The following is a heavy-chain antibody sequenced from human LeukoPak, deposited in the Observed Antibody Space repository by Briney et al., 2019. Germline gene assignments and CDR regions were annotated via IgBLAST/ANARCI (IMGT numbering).Heavy chain of an antibody. Sequence: PSETLSLTCTVSGGSISSGSYYWSWIRQPAGKGLEWIGRIYTSGSTNYNPSLKSRVTISVDTSKNQFSLKLSSVTAADTAVYYCARHMVYYYDSSGHGFDVWGQGTMVTVSS. D-gene: IGHD3-22*01. CDR2: IYTSGST. V-gene: IGHV4-61*02. CDR3: ARHMVYYYDSSGHGFDV. CDR1: GGSISSGSYY. J-gene: IGHJ3*01.